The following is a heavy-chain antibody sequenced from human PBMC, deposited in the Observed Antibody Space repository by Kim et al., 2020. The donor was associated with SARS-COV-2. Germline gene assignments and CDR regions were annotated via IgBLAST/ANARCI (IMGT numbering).Heavy chain of an antibody. Sequence: SETLSLTCTVSGGSISSSSYYWGWIRQPPGKGLEWIGSIYYSGSTYYNPSLKSRVTISVDTSKNQFSLKLSSVTAADTAVYYCARQYYDILTGYHSPPFAYWGQGTLVTVSS. J-gene: IGHJ4*02. V-gene: IGHV4-39*01. CDR3: ARQYYDILTGYHSPPFAY. CDR1: GGSISSSSYY. CDR2: IYYSGST. D-gene: IGHD3-9*01.